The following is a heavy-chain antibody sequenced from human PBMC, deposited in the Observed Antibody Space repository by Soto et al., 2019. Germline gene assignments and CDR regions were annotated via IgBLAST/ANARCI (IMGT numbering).Heavy chain of an antibody. J-gene: IGHJ6*02. V-gene: IGHV4-59*12. CDR3: ARDVWNHDYYYYYGVDV. CDR2: IYYSAST. D-gene: IGHD1-1*01. Sequence: SETLSLTCTVSGGSISSYYWSWIRQPPGKGLEWIGYIYYSASTNYNPSLKSRVTISVDTSKNQFSLKLNSVTAADTAVYYCARDVWNHDYYYYYGVDVWGQGTTVIVSS. CDR1: GGSISSYY.